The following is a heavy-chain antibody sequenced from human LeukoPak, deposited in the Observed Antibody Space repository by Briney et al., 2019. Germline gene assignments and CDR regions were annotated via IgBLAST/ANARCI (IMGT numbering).Heavy chain of an antibody. CDR3: AKGGIQLPLDY. V-gene: IGHV3-30*18. D-gene: IGHD5-18*01. CDR2: ISYDGSNK. Sequence: GGSLRLSCAASGFTFSSYGMHWVRQAPGKGLEWGAVISYDGSNKYYADSVRGRFTISRDNSKNTLYLQMNSLRAEDTAVYYCAKGGIQLPLDYWGQGTLVTVSS. CDR1: GFTFSSYG. J-gene: IGHJ4*02.